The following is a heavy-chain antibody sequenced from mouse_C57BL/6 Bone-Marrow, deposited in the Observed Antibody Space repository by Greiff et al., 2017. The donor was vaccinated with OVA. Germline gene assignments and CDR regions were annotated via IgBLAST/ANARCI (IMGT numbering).Heavy chain of an antibody. V-gene: IGHV14-4*01. Sequence: EVKLQQSGAELVRPGASVKLSCTASGINIKDDDMHWVKQRPEQGLEWIGWIDPENGDTEYASKFQGKATITVDTSSNTAYLQLSSLTSEDTAVYYCDGYDYWGQGTTLTVSS. D-gene: IGHD2-3*01. CDR3: DGYDY. CDR1: GINIKDDD. CDR2: IDPENGDT. J-gene: IGHJ2*01.